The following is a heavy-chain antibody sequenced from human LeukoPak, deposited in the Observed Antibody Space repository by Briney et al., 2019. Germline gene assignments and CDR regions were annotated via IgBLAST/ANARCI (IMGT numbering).Heavy chain of an antibody. D-gene: IGHD3-22*01. J-gene: IGHJ3*02. CDR3: ARRDLPNDSSGYYYVRDDAFDI. Sequence: TSETLSLTCTVSGGSISSSSYYWGWIRQPPGKGLEWIGSIYYSGSTYYNPSLKSRVTISVDTSKNQFSLKLSSVTAADTAVYYCARRDLPNDSSGYYYVRDDAFDIWGQGTMVTVSS. CDR1: GGSISSSSYY. V-gene: IGHV4-39*01. CDR2: IYYSGST.